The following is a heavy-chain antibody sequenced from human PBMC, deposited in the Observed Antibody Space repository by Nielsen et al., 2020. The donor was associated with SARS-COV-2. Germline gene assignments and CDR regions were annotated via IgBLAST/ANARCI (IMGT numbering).Heavy chain of an antibody. CDR3: ARLGSSSWDLDY. CDR1: GFIFSSYW. Sequence: GGSLRLSCEASGFIFSSYWMSWVRQAPGKGLEWVANIKQDGSEKYYVDSVKGRFTISRDNAKNSLYLQMNSLRAEDTAVYYCARLGSSSWDLDYWGQGTLVTVSS. V-gene: IGHV3-7*01. J-gene: IGHJ4*02. CDR2: IKQDGSEK. D-gene: IGHD6-13*01.